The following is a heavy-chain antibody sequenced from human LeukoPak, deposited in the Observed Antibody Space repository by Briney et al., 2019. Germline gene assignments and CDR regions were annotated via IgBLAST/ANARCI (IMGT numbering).Heavy chain of an antibody. Sequence: SETLSLTCTVSGGSISSGSYYWSWIRQPAGKGLEWIGRIYTSGSTNYNPSLKSRVTISVDTSKNQFSLKLSSVTAADTAVYYCARDSVGDGYDYWGQGTLVTVSS. J-gene: IGHJ4*02. CDR1: GGSISSGSYY. V-gene: IGHV4-61*02. CDR2: IYTSGST. D-gene: IGHD4-23*01. CDR3: ARDSVGDGYDY.